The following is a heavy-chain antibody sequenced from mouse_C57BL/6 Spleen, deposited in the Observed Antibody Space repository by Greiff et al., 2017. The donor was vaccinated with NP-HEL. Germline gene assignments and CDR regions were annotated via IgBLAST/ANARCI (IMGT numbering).Heavy chain of an antibody. V-gene: IGHV1-82*01. CDR1: GYAFSSSW. D-gene: IGHD1-1*01. CDR3: AREDGRKV. J-gene: IGHJ1*03. Sequence: QVQLQQSGPELVKPGASVKISCKASGYAFSSSWMNWVKQRPGKGLEWIGRIYPGDGDTNYNGKFKGKATLTADKSSSTAYMQLSSLTSEDSAVYFCAREDGRKVWGTGTTVTVSS. CDR2: IYPGDGDT.